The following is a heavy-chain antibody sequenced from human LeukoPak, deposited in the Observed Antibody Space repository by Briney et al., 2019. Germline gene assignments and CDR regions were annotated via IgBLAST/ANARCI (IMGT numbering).Heavy chain of an antibody. CDR1: GYTFTSYD. V-gene: IGHV1-8*03. Sequence: ASVKVSCKASGYTFTSYDINWVRQATGQGLEWMGWMNPNSGNTGYAQKFQGRVTITRNTSISTAYMELSSLRSEDTAVYYCARASTFNWNDANDAFDIWGQGTMVTVSS. CDR3: ARASTFNWNDANDAFDI. D-gene: IGHD1-20*01. J-gene: IGHJ3*02. CDR2: MNPNSGNT.